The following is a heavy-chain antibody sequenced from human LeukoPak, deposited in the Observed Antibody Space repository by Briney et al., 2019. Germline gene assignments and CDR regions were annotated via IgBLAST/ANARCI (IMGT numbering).Heavy chain of an antibody. Sequence: PGGSLRLPCAASGFTFSSYAMHWVRQAPGTGLEWVAFIHYDGSNNYYADSVKGRFTISRDNSKNTLYLQMNTLRADDTAVYYCAKDHGSSDWYYFDYWGQGTLVTVSS. CDR2: IHYDGSNN. CDR1: GFTFSSYA. V-gene: IGHV3-30*02. D-gene: IGHD6-13*01. J-gene: IGHJ4*02. CDR3: AKDHGSSDWYYFDY.